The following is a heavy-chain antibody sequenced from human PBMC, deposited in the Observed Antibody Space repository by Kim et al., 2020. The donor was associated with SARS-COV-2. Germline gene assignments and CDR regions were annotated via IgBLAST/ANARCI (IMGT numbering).Heavy chain of an antibody. Sequence: TNYNPSLKSRVTISVDTSKNQFSLKLSSVTAADTAVYYCAIDYGVGAFDIWGQGTMVTVSS. D-gene: IGHD4-17*01. V-gene: IGHV4-59*01. J-gene: IGHJ3*02. CDR2: T. CDR3: AIDYGVGAFDI.